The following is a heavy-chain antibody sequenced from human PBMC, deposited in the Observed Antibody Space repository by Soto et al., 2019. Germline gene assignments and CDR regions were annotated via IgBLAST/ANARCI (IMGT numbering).Heavy chain of an antibody. J-gene: IGHJ4*02. D-gene: IGHD5-18*01. CDR3: AKRRGYSNGEFDY. V-gene: IGHV1-18*01. Sequence: QVQLVQSGAEVKKPGASVKVSCTASGYTFTSYGISWVRQAPGQGLEWMGWITAYNGNTNYAQKLQGRDTMTTDTSTSTAYRELRSIRSDDTAVYYCAKRRGYSNGEFDYWGQGTLVTFSS. CDR2: ITAYNGNT. CDR1: GYTFTSYG.